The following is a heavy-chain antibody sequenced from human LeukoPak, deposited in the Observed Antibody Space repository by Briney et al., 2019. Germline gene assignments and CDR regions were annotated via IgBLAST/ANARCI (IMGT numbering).Heavy chain of an antibody. Sequence: SQTLSLTCTVSGGSISSGSYYWSWIRQPAGRGLEWIGRIYTSGSTNYNPSLKSRVTISVDTSKNQFSLKLSSVTAADTAVYYCARVHYDISFDAFDIWGQGTMVTVSS. CDR3: ARVHYDISFDAFDI. V-gene: IGHV4-61*02. J-gene: IGHJ3*02. CDR1: GGSISSGSYY. D-gene: IGHD3-9*01. CDR2: IYTSGST.